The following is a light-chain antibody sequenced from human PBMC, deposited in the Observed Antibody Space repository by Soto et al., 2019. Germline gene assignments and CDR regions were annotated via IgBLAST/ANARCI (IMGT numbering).Light chain of an antibody. Sequence: QSALTQPASVSGSPGQSITISCTGTTSDVGSYNLVSWYQQHPGKAPKLIIYEVSERPSGVSTRFSGSKSGNMASLTIPGLQAEDGAEYYCCSYATPRQFGGGTKVTVL. CDR1: TSDVGSYNL. V-gene: IGLV2-23*02. J-gene: IGLJ2*01. CDR2: EVS. CDR3: CSYATPRQ.